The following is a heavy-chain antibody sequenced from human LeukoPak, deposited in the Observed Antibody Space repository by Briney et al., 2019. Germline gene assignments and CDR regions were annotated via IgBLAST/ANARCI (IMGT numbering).Heavy chain of an antibody. CDR3: VRISCTGSRCKPYFYYDMDV. J-gene: IGHJ6*02. CDR2: IWYDGSIK. Sequence: GRCVRLSCAASGFTFNTHGMHWARQAPGKGLEWVAVIWYDGSIKYYSDSVKGRFTISRDNSKNTLNLQMNSLRAEDTAVYYCVRISCTGSRCKPYFYYDMDVWGQGTTVTVSS. V-gene: IGHV3-33*01. CDR1: GFTFNTHG. D-gene: IGHD2-15*01.